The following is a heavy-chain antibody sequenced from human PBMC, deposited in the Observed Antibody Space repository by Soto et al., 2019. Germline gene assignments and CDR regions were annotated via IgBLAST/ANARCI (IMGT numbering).Heavy chain of an antibody. J-gene: IGHJ5*02. Sequence: SETLSLTCSVSDDSINSDKYYWGWIRQPPGKGLEWIGSVYYRGNAYYNPSLQSRVTMSLDTSKSQFSLKLSSVTAADTAVYFGARASEWFYFDPWGQGTLVTVSS. D-gene: IGHD3-3*01. V-gene: IGHV4-39*01. CDR2: VYYRGNA. CDR3: ARASEWFYFDP. CDR1: DDSINSDKYY.